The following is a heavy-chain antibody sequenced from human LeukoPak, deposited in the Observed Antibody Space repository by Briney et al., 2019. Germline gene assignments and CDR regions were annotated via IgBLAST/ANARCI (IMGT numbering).Heavy chain of an antibody. J-gene: IGHJ4*02. CDR3: ARHLELTSTGRIAY. Sequence: PGGSLRLSCAASGFTFSNFWMTWVRQAPGKGLEWVANIKQDGSEKHYVDSVKGRFTISRDNVKNSLFLQMTSLRAEDTAVYYCARHLELTSTGRIAYWGQGTLVTVSS. CDR2: IKQDGSEK. CDR1: GFTFSNFW. V-gene: IGHV3-7*01. D-gene: IGHD2-8*02.